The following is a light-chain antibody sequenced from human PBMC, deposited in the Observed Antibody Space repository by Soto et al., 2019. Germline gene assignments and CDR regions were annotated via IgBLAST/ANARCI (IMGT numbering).Light chain of an antibody. J-gene: IGLJ2*01. CDR2: DVS. CDR3: CSYAGADIVI. Sequence: QSVLTQPRSVSGSPGQSITISCTGTSSDVGGYDYVSWYQLYPGKAPKLMIYDVSTRPSGVPDRFSGSKSGNTASLTISGLQAEDDADYFCCSYAGADIVIFGGGTKLTVL. V-gene: IGLV2-11*01. CDR1: SSDVGGYDY.